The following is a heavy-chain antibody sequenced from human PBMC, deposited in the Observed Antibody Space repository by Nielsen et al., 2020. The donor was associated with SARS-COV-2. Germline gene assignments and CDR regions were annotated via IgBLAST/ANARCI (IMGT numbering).Heavy chain of an antibody. V-gene: IGHV1-3*01. CDR2: MNPKSGYT. D-gene: IGHD3-10*02. J-gene: IGHJ3*02. CDR3: ARGTLYYDRGPDI. Sequence: ASVKVSCKASGYTFTSYAMHWVRQAPGQRLEWMGWMNPKSGYTVYAQKLQGRVTMTTDTSTSTAYMELRSLRSDDTAVYYCARGTLYYDRGPDIWGQGTMVTVSS. CDR1: GYTFTSYA.